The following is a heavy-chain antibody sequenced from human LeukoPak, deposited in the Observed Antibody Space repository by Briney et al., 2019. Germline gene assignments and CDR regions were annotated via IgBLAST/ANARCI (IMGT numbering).Heavy chain of an antibody. CDR2: IWYDGSNK. D-gene: IGHD2-2*03. CDR3: ARAGYCSSTSSRGYYYYGMDV. J-gene: IGHJ6*02. Sequence: GGSLRLSCAASGFTFSSYGMHWVRQAPGKGLEWVAVIWYDGSNKYYADSVKGRFTISRDNSKNTLYLQMNSLRAEDTAVYYCARAGYCSSTSSRGYYYYGMDVWGQGTTVTASS. CDR1: GFTFSSYG. V-gene: IGHV3-33*01.